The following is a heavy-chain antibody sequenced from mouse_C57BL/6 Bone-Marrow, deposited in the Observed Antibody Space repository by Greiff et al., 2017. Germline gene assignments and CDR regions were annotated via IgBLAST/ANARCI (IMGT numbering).Heavy chain of an antibody. Sequence: QVQLQQPGAELVKPGASVKLSCKASGYTFTSYWMHWVKQRPGRGLEWIGRIDPNSGGTKYNEKFKSKATLPVDKPYRTAYMQLSSLTSEDSAVYYCARSVDYGNPHYFDYWGQGTTLTASS. CDR3: ARSVDYGNPHYFDY. V-gene: IGHV1-72*01. CDR1: GYTFTSYW. D-gene: IGHD2-1*01. CDR2: IDPNSGGT. J-gene: IGHJ2*01.